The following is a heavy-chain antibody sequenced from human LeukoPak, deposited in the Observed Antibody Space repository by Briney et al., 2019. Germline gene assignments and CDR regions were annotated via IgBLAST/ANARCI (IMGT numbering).Heavy chain of an antibody. J-gene: IGHJ4*02. Sequence: NSSETLSLTCTVSGGSISSYYWSWIRQPAGKGLEWIGRVYISGRTNYNPSLASRVTVSLDTSKNQFSLTLRSVTAADTAVYYCAKGPYTNYFDSWGQGTLVTVSS. CDR2: VYISGRT. D-gene: IGHD4-11*01. CDR1: GGSISSYY. CDR3: AKGPYTNYFDS. V-gene: IGHV4-4*07.